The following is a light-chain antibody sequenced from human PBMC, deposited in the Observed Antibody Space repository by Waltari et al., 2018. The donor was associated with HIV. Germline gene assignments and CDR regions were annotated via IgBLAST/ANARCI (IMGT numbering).Light chain of an antibody. J-gene: IGLJ2*01. CDR2: EGD. CDR1: SRDVGGYNF. Sequence: QSALTQPASVSGSPGQSITIPCTGTSRDVGGYNFVSWYQQHPGNAPKLIISEGDKRPSGVSYRFSGSKSGSTASLTISGLQAEDEADYYCCSYAGSSTYVVFGGGTQLTVL. CDR3: CSYAGSSTYVV. V-gene: IGLV2-23*01.